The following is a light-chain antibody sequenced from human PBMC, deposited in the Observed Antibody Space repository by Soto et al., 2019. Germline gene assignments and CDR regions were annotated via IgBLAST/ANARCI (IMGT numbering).Light chain of an antibody. J-gene: IGKJ1*01. CDR3: QQYGSSGT. V-gene: IGKV3-20*01. CDR1: QSVSNNY. Sequence: EILFSHSPGTLSLAPGEVATRSCRASQSVSNNYLAWYQQKPGQAPRLLIYGASNRATGIPDRFSGSGSGTDFTLTISRLETEDFAVYYCQQYGSSGTFGQGTKVDIK. CDR2: GAS.